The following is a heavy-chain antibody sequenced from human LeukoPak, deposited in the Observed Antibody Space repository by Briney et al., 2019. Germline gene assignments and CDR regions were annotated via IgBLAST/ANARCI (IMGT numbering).Heavy chain of an antibody. CDR3: ARGQSYGWFDP. CDR1: GFTSSSYW. CDR2: IKQDGSEK. V-gene: IGHV3-7*01. Sequence: PGGSLRLSCAASGFTSSSYWMSWVRQAPGKGLEWVANIKQDGSEKYYVDSVKGRFTISRDNAKNSLYLQMNSLRAEDTAVYYCARGQSYGWFDPWGQGTLVTVSS. D-gene: IGHD5-18*01. J-gene: IGHJ5*02.